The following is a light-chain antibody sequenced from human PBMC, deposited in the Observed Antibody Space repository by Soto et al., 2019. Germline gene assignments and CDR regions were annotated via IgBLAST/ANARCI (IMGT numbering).Light chain of an antibody. CDR1: PTVSSD. CDR2: DAS. Sequence: PVERATLSCMSRPTVSSDLALYQQKPGQAPRLLIYDASNRATGIPARFSGSGSGTDFTLTISSLEPEDFAVYYCQQRKNGDLLSLGGGSEV. J-gene: IGKJ4*01. V-gene: IGKV3D-11*02. CDR3: QQRKNGDLLS.